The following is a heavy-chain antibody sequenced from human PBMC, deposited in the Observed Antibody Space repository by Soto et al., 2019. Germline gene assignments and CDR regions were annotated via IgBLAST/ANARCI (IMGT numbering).Heavy chain of an antibody. D-gene: IGHD2-15*01. CDR3: ARVGYCSGGSCLYYYYGMDV. J-gene: IGHJ6*02. Sequence: SVKVSCKASGGTFSSYAISWVRQAPGQGLEWMGGIIPSIGTAKYAQKFQGRVTITGDASTSTAYMELSSLRSEDTAVYYCARVGYCSGGSCLYYYYGMDVWGQGTTVTVSS. CDR1: GGTFSSYA. CDR2: IIPSIGTA. V-gene: IGHV1-69*13.